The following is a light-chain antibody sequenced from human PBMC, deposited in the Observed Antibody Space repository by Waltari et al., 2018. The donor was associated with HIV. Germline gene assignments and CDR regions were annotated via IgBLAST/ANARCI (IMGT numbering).Light chain of an antibody. CDR3: VLYMGSGIWV. J-gene: IGLJ3*02. Sequence: QTVVTQEPSFSVSPGGTVTLTCALSSGSVSANYFPGWYQQAPGQAPRTLIYNTNVRSSGVPDRFSGSFLGNKAALTITGAQADDESDYYCVLYMGSGIWVFGGGTRL. CDR1: SGSVSANYF. CDR2: NTN. V-gene: IGLV8-61*01.